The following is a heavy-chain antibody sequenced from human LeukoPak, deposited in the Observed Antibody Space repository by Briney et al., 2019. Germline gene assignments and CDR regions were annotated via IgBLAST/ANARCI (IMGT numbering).Heavy chain of an antibody. CDR1: GFTFSSYG. D-gene: IGHD3-16*01. J-gene: IGHJ4*02. CDR2: IRYDGSNK. V-gene: IGHV3-30*02. CDR3: AKDYLPKSFAAYGGTDY. Sequence: GGSLRLSCAASGFTFSSYGMHWVRQAPGKGLEWVAFIRYDGSNKYYADSVKGRFTVSRDNSKNILYLQMNSLRAEDTAVYFCAKDYLPKSFAAYGGTDYWGQGTLVTVSS.